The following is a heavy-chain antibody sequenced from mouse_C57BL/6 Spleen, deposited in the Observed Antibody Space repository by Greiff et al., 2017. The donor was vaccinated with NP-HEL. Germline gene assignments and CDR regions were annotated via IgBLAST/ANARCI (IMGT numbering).Heavy chain of an antibody. CDR1: GYTFTSYW. J-gene: IGHJ2*01. V-gene: IGHV1-64*01. CDR2: IHPNSGST. D-gene: IGHD3-2*02. Sequence: QVQLKQPGAELVKPGASVKLSCKASGYTFTSYWMHWVKQRPGQGLEWIGMIHPNSGSTNYNEKFKSKATLTVDKSSSTAYMQLSSLTSEDSAVYYCARSQDSSVYFDYWGQGTTLTVSS. CDR3: ARSQDSSVYFDY.